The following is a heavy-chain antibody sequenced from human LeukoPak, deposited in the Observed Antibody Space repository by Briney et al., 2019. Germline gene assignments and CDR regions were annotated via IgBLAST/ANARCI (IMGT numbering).Heavy chain of an antibody. Sequence: GGSLRLSCAASGFTLSSYAMSWVRQAPGKGLEWVANIKQDGSEKYYVDSVKGRFTISRDNAKNSLYLQMNSLRAEDTAVYYCAQNWPFDYWGQGTLVTVSS. CDR3: AQNWPFDY. V-gene: IGHV3-7*01. CDR1: GFTLSSYA. D-gene: IGHD1-1*01. J-gene: IGHJ4*02. CDR2: IKQDGSEK.